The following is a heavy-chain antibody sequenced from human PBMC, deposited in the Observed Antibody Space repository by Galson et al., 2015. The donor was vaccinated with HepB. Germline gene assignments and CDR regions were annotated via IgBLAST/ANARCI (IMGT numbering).Heavy chain of an antibody. Sequence: SLRLSCAASGFTFSSYAMSWVRQAPGKGLEWVSAISGSGGSTYYADSVKGRFTISRDNSKNTLYLQMNSLRAEDTAVYYCAKGDLSYGDSEYFQHWGQGTLVTVSS. CDR1: GFTFSSYA. D-gene: IGHD4-17*01. CDR2: ISGSGGST. J-gene: IGHJ1*01. V-gene: IGHV3-23*01. CDR3: AKGDLSYGDSEYFQH.